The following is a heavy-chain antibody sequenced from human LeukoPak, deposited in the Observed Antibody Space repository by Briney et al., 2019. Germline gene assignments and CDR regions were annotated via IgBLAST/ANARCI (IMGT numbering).Heavy chain of an antibody. J-gene: IGHJ5*02. V-gene: IGHV1-69*13. CDR1: GGTFSSYA. CDR3: ARDDPPTQYYYDSSGYP. D-gene: IGHD3-22*01. Sequence: SVKVSCTASGGTFSSYAISWVRQAPGQGLEWMGGIIPIFGTANYAQKFQGRVTITADESTSTAYMELSSLRSEDTAVYYCARDDPPTQYYYDSSGYPWGQGTLVTVSS. CDR2: IIPIFGTA.